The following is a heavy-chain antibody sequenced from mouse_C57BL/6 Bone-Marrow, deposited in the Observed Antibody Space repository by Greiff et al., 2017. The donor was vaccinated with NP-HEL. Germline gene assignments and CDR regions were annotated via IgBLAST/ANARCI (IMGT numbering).Heavy chain of an antibody. CDR1: GFNIKDDY. Sequence: SGAELVRPGASVKLSCTASGFNIKDDYMHWVKQRPEQGLEWIGWIDPENGDTVYASKFQGKATITADTSSKPAYLQLSSLTSEDTAVYYCTLYYGSSYFDYWGQGTTLTVSS. V-gene: IGHV14-4*01. CDR3: TLYYGSSYFDY. CDR2: IDPENGDT. J-gene: IGHJ2*01. D-gene: IGHD1-1*01.